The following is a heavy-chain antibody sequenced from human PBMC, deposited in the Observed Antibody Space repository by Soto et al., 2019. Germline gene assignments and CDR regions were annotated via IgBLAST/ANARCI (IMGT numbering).Heavy chain of an antibody. J-gene: IGHJ6*02. CDR1: GFTFSSYA. CDR3: AKLSWEQQPYGMDV. Sequence: GGSLRPSCAASGFTFSSYAMSWVRQAPGKGLEWVSAISGSGGSTYYADSVKGRFTISRDNSKNTLYLQMNSLRAEDTAVYYCAKLSWEQQPYGMDVWGQGTTVTVSS. D-gene: IGHD6-13*01. CDR2: ISGSGGST. V-gene: IGHV3-23*01.